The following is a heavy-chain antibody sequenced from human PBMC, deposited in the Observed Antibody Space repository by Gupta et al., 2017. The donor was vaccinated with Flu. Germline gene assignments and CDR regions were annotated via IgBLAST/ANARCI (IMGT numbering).Heavy chain of an antibody. Sequence: QVQLVESGGGVSRPGRSRRLSGEAPGSPFRGYGRHWVRQAPGKGLGWVAVIWYDGSNKYYADSVKGRFTISRDHSKNPLYLQMHSLRAEDTAVYYCARDAGEPDPPLAYYYYGMDVWGQGTTVTVSS. CDR3: ARDAGEPDPPLAYYYYGMDV. V-gene: IGHV3-33*01. CDR2: IWYDGSNK. CDR1: GSPFRGYG. D-gene: IGHD3-10*01. J-gene: IGHJ6*02.